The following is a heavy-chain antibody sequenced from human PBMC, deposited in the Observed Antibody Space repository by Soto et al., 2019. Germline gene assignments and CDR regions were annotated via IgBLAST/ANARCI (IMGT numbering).Heavy chain of an antibody. V-gene: IGHV1-3*01. D-gene: IGHD4-17*01. CDR2: INAGNGNT. J-gene: IGHJ3*02. Sequence: ASVKVSCKASGYTFTSYAMHWVRQAPGQRLEWMGWINAGNGNTKYSQKFQGRVTITRDTSASTAYMELSSLRSEDTAVYYCARGGMTTVTTDAFDIWGQGTMVT. CDR1: GYTFTSYA. CDR3: ARGGMTTVTTDAFDI.